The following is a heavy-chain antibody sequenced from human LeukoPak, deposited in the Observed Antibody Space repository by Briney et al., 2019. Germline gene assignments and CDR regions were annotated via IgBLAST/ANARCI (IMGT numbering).Heavy chain of an antibody. CDR2: ISAYNGNT. J-gene: IGHJ5*02. V-gene: IGHV1-18*01. Sequence: ASVKVSCKASVYTFSTYGISWVRQAPGQGLEWMGWISAYNGNTNYPQKFQDRVTMTTDTSTSTAYMELRSLRSDDTAVYYCARDHTAARPNWFDPWDRGTLVTVSS. CDR3: ARDHTAARPNWFDP. CDR1: VYTFSTYG. D-gene: IGHD6-6*01.